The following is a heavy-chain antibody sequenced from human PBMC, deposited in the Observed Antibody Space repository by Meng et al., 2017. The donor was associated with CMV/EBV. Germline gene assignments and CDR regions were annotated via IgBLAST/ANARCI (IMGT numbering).Heavy chain of an antibody. D-gene: IGHD2-8*01. Sequence: GESLKISCAASGFAFSSYEMSWVRPTPGKGLEWISYIGTSGNTIYYADSVKGRFTISRDNVKSSLYLLMESLRAEDTAVYYCARIFCTTTDCYYDYWGRGTLVTVSS. CDR3: ARIFCTTTDCYYDY. V-gene: IGHV3-48*03. CDR1: GFAFSSYE. CDR2: IGTSGNTI. J-gene: IGHJ4*02.